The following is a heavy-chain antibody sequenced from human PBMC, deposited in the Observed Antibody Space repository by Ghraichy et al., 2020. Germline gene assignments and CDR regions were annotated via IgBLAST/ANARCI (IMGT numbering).Heavy chain of an antibody. V-gene: IGHV4-4*07. J-gene: IGHJ6*02. CDR1: GGSISSYY. CDR3: ARGYYYYGMDV. CDR2: VYTSGST. Sequence: SETLSLTCTVSGGSISSYYWSWIRQPAGKGLEWIGRVYTSGSTNNNPSLKSRVTMSVDTSKNKFSLKLSSVTAADTAVYYCARGYYYYGMDVWGQGTTVTVSS.